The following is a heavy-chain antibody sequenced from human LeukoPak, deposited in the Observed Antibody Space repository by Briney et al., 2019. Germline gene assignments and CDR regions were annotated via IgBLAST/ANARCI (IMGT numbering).Heavy chain of an antibody. CDR3: TRDHYYDSSGYYPNWFDP. D-gene: IGHD3-22*01. V-gene: IGHV3-30-3*01. Sequence: PGRSLRLSCAASGFTFSSYAMHWVRQAPGKGLEWVAVISYDGSNKYYADSVKGRFTISRDDSKNTLYLQMNSLRAEDTAVYYCTRDHYYDSSGYYPNWFDPWGQGTLVTVSS. CDR2: ISYDGSNK. CDR1: GFTFSSYA. J-gene: IGHJ5*02.